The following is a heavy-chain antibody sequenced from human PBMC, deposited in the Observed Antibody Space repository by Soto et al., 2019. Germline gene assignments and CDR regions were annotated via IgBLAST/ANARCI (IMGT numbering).Heavy chain of an antibody. D-gene: IGHD6-19*01. V-gene: IGHV3-23*01. CDR3: ARKVLGSSSRPDWWYFDL. Sequence: EVQLLESGGGLVQPGGSLRLSCVGSGFTFINYAMNWVRQTPGKGLEWVSTISAGGDKTFDADTVKGRFTISRDNSKNAVNLQMNRVRADGAAVYYCARKVLGSSSRPDWWYFDLWGRGTLVTVSS. J-gene: IGHJ2*01. CDR2: ISAGGDKT. CDR1: GFTFINYA.